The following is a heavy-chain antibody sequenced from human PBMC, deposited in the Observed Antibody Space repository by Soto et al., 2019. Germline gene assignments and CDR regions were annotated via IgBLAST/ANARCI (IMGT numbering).Heavy chain of an antibody. J-gene: IGHJ3*02. CDR2: FDPEDGET. Sequence: ASVKVSCKVSGYTLTELSMHWVRQAPGKGLEWMGGFDPEDGETIYAQKFQGRVTMTEDTSTDTAYMELSSLRSEDTAVYYCATMGPITIFGVVIIPHAFDIWGQGTMVTVSS. CDR1: GYTLTELS. V-gene: IGHV1-24*01. CDR3: ATMGPITIFGVVIIPHAFDI. D-gene: IGHD3-3*01.